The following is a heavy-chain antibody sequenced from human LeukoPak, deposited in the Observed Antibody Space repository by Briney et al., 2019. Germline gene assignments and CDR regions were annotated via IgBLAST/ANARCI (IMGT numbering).Heavy chain of an antibody. Sequence: SETLSLTCTVSGGSIISSSYYWGWIRQPPGKGLEWIGSIYYSGSTYYNPSLKSRVTISVDTSKNQFSLKLSSVTAADTAVYYCARHIVVVTACWFDPWGQGTLVTVSS. D-gene: IGHD2-21*02. CDR1: GGSIISSSYY. J-gene: IGHJ5*02. V-gene: IGHV4-39*01. CDR2: IYYSGST. CDR3: ARHIVVVTACWFDP.